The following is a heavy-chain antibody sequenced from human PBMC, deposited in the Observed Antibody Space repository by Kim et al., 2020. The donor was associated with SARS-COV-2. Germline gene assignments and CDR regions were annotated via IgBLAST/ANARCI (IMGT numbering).Heavy chain of an antibody. D-gene: IGHD6-19*01. CDR2: ISYDGSNK. J-gene: IGHJ3*02. CDR1: GFTFSSYG. Sequence: GGSLRLSCAASGFTFSSYGMHWVRQAPGKGLEWVAVISYDGSNKYYADSVKGRFTISRDNSKNTLYLQMNSLRAEDTAVYYCAKGQWLTSYAFDIWGQGTMVTVSS. V-gene: IGHV3-30*18. CDR3: AKGQWLTSYAFDI.